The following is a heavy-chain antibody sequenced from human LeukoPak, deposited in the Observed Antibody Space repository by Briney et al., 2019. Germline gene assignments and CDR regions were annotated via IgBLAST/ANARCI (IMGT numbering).Heavy chain of an antibody. D-gene: IGHD6-13*01. CDR3: ARNLVMYSNSWYTNY. J-gene: IGHJ4*02. V-gene: IGHV3-48*02. Sequence: PGGSLRLSCAASGFTFSSYSMNWVRQAPGKGLEWVSYISSSSSTIYYADSVKGRFTISRDNAKNSLYLQMNSLRDEDTAVYYCARNLVMYSNSWYTNYWGQGTLVTVSS. CDR2: ISSSSSTI. CDR1: GFTFSSYS.